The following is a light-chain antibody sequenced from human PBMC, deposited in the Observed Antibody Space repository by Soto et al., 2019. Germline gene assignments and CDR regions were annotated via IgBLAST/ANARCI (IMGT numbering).Light chain of an antibody. J-gene: IGKJ4*01. CDR1: QSVSSN. CDR3: QQYDVWPALT. V-gene: IGKV3-15*01. Sequence: ETVLTQSPATLSLSPGERTTLSCRASQSVSSNFLDWYQQKPGQAPRLLIYGASTRASGVPDRFSGSGSGTEFILTISSLQSEDSAVYHCQQYDVWPALTFGGGTKVDIK. CDR2: GAS.